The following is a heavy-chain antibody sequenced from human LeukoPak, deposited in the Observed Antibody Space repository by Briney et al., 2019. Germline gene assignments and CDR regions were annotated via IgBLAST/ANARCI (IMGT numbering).Heavy chain of an antibody. CDR1: GGSISSRSYY. CDR3: ARNGGGSWSIDY. V-gene: IGHV4-39*01. J-gene: IGHJ4*02. D-gene: IGHD2-15*01. CDR2: IYYSGST. Sequence: SETLSLTCTVSGGSISSRSYYWGWIRQPPGKGLEWIGSIYYSGSTCYNPSLKSRVTISVDTSKNQFSLKLSSVTAADTAVYYCARNGGGSWSIDYWGQGTLVTVSS.